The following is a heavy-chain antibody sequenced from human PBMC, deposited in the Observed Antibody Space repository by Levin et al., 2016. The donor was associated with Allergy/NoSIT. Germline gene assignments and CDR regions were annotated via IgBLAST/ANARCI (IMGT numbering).Heavy chain of an antibody. V-gene: IGHV3-33*01. CDR1: GFTFSSYG. CDR2: IWYDGSNK. J-gene: IGHJ5*02. D-gene: IGHD6-19*01. Sequence: GGSLRLSCAASGFTFSSYGMHWARQAPGKGLEWVAVIWYDGSNKYYADSVKGRFTISRDNSKNTLYLQMNSLRAEDTAAYYCARDMLAVAGISGWFDPWGQGTLVTVSS. CDR3: ARDMLAVAGISGWFDP.